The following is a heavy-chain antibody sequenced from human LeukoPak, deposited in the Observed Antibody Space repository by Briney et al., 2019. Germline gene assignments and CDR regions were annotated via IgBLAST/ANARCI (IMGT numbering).Heavy chain of an antibody. V-gene: IGHV4-39*01. CDR3: ARQTRYWEPPGFDY. J-gene: IGHJ4*02. D-gene: IGHD1-26*01. Sequence: PSETLSLTCTVPGGSISSSSHYWGWIRQPPGKGLEWIGNIYYSGSTYYNPSLKSRVTISVDTSKNQFSLKLTSVTAADTAVYYCARQTRYWEPPGFDYWGQGTLVTVSS. CDR2: IYYSGST. CDR1: GGSISSSSHY.